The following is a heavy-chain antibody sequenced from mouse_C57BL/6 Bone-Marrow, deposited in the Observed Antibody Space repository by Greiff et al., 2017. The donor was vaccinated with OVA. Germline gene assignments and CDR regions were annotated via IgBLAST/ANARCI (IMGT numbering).Heavy chain of an antibody. CDR3: ARSGLLRYCYAMDY. Sequence: QVQLQQSGAELVKPGASVKISCKASGYAFSSYWMNWVKQRPGKGLEWIGQIYPGDGDTNYNGKFKGKATLTADKSSSTAYMQLSSLTSEDSAVYFCARSGLLRYCYAMDYWGQGTSVTVSS. D-gene: IGHD1-1*01. J-gene: IGHJ4*01. V-gene: IGHV1-80*01. CDR2: IYPGDGDT. CDR1: GYAFSSYW.